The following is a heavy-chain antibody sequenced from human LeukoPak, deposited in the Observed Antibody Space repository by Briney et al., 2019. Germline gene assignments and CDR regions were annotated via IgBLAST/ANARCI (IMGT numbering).Heavy chain of an antibody. CDR1: GASISSYH. V-gene: IGHV4-59*01. CDR2: IYYSGST. Sequence: SETLSLTCTVSGASISSYHWSWVRQPPGKGLEWIGYIYYSGSTNYNPSLKSRVTISVDTSKNQFPLKLSSVTAADTAVYYCARANLYYDFWSGYYNLGRNQYGMDVWGQGTTVTVSS. CDR3: ARANLYYDFWSGYYNLGRNQYGMDV. D-gene: IGHD3-3*01. J-gene: IGHJ6*02.